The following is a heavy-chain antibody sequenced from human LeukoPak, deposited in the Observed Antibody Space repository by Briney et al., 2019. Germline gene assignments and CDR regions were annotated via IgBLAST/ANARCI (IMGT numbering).Heavy chain of an antibody. D-gene: IGHD3-10*01. V-gene: IGHV4-61*02. CDR2: IHTTGST. J-gene: IGHJ4*02. CDR3: ARVNQKLLWFGELSYYFDY. CDR1: GGSISSGSYF. Sequence: SETLSLTCTVSGGSISSGSYFWNWIRQPAGKGLEWIGRIHTTGSTYYNPSLKRRVTISADTSKNQFSLKLSSVTAADTAVYYCARVNQKLLWFGELSYYFDYWGQGTLVTVSS.